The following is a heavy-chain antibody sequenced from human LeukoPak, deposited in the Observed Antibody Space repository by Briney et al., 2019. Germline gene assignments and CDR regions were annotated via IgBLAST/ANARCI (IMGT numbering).Heavy chain of an antibody. CDR1: GYTFTSYG. CDR2: ISAYNGNT. J-gene: IGHJ4*02. V-gene: IGHV1-18*01. Sequence: GASVKVSCKASGYTFTSYGISWVRQAPGQGLEWMGWISAYNGNTNYAQKLQGRVTMSRNTSISTAYMELSSLRSEDTAVYYCARGFFAAVAVWGEYFDYWGQGTLVTVSS. CDR3: ARGFFAAVAVWGEYFDY. D-gene: IGHD6-19*01.